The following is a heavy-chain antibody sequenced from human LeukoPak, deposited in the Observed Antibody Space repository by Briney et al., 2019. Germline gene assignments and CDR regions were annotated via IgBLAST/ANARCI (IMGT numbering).Heavy chain of an antibody. J-gene: IGHJ4*02. Sequence: GESLRLSCAASGFTFSSYSMNWVRQAPGKGLEWGSYISGSSSTIYYADSVKGRFTISRDNGKNTLYLQMNSLRAEDTAVYYCARGSTYYDSSGQVPFDYWGQGTLVTVSS. CDR1: GFTFSSYS. V-gene: IGHV3-48*01. D-gene: IGHD3-22*01. CDR3: ARGSTYYDSSGQVPFDY. CDR2: ISGSSSTI.